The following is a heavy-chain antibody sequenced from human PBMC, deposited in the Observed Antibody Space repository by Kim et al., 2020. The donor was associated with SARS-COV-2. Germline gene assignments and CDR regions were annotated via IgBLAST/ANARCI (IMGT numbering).Heavy chain of an antibody. CDR2: IWYDGSNK. D-gene: IGHD4-17*01. V-gene: IGHV3-33*01. CDR3: ARSPKDSGDFDY. Sequence: GGSLRLSCAASGFTFSSYGMHWVRQAPGKGLEWVAVIWYDGSNKYYADSVKGRFTISRDNSKNTLYLQMNSLRAEDTAVYYCARSPKDSGDFDYWGQGTLVTVSS. CDR1: GFTFSSYG. J-gene: IGHJ4*02.